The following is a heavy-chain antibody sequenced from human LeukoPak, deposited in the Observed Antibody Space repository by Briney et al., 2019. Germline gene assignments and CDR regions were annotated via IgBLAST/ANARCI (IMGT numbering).Heavy chain of an antibody. J-gene: IGHJ4*02. D-gene: IGHD6-19*01. CDR2: IYCSGST. CDR3: AREAYSSGWYTPYYFDY. CDR1: GGSISSYY. V-gene: IGHV4-59*01. Sequence: SETLSLTCTVSGGSISSYYWSWIRKPPGKGLEWIGYIYCSGSTNYNPSLKSRVTISVDTSKNQFSLKLSSVTAADTAVYYCAREAYSSGWYTPYYFDYWGQGTLVTVSS.